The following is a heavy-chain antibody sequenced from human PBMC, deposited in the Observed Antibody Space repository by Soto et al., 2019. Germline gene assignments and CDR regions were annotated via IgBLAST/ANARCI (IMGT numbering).Heavy chain of an antibody. CDR3: ATVFCSRGSCYSWFDT. Sequence: GASVKVSCKVSGYTLTELSMHWVRQAPGKGLEWMGGFDPEDGETIYAQKFQGRVTMTEDTSTDTAYMELSSLRSEDTAVYYCATVFCSRGSCYSWFDTWGQGTLVTVSS. CDR2: FDPEDGET. V-gene: IGHV1-24*01. D-gene: IGHD2-15*01. CDR1: GYTLTELS. J-gene: IGHJ5*02.